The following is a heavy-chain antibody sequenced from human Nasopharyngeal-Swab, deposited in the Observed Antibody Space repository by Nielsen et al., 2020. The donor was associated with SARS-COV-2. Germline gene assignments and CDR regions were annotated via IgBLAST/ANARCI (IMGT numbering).Heavy chain of an antibody. CDR3: AKEGLGDAFDI. CDR1: GFTFSSNY. Sequence: GGSLRLSCAASGFTFSSNYMSWVRQAPGKGLEWVSIIYSGGSTFYADSARGRFTISRDNSKNTLYLQMNSLRAAATAVYYCAKEGLGDAFDIWGQGTMVTVSS. CDR2: IYSGGST. J-gene: IGHJ3*02. V-gene: IGHV3-53*01.